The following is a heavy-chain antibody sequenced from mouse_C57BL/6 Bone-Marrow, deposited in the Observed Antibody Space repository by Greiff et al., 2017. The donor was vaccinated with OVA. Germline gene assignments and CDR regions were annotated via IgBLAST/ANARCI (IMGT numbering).Heavy chain of an antibody. Sequence: QVQLQQPGAELVKPGASVKLSCKASGYTFTSYWMHWVKQRPGQGLEWIRMIHPNSGSTNYNEKFKSKATLTVDKSSSTAYMQLSSLTSEDSAVYYCASPDGYYWYFDVWGTGTTVTVSS. CDR1: GYTFTSYW. J-gene: IGHJ1*03. D-gene: IGHD2-3*01. CDR2: IHPNSGST. CDR3: ASPDGYYWYFDV. V-gene: IGHV1-64*01.